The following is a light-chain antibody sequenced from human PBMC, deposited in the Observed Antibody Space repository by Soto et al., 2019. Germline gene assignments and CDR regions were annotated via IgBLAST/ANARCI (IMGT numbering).Light chain of an antibody. V-gene: IGKV3-20*01. Sequence: VMTQSPATLSLSPGERATLSCRASHDINTNLAWYQQKPGQAPRLFIFRASSRATGIPDRFSGSGSGTDFTLTISRLEPEDFAVYYCQQYGSSGTFGQGTKVDIK. J-gene: IGKJ1*01. CDR3: QQYGSSGT. CDR1: HDINTN. CDR2: RAS.